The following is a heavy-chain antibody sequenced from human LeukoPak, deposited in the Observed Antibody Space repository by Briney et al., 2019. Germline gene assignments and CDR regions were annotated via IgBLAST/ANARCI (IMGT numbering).Heavy chain of an antibody. D-gene: IGHD3-10*02. CDR1: TFNFSDYG. J-gene: IGHJ6*04. Sequence: PGGSLRLSCGDSTFNFSDYGMHWVRQAPGKGLEWLALISYDGRTKFYADSLKGRFTISRDISKNTLYLQMNSLRAEDTAVYYCAELGITMIGGVWGKGTTVTISS. CDR2: ISYDGRTK. CDR3: AELGITMIGGV. V-gene: IGHV3-30*18.